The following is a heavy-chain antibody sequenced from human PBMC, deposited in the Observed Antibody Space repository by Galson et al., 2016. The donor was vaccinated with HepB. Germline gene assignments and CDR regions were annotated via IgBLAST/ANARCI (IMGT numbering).Heavy chain of an antibody. CDR2: ISAYNGNT. D-gene: IGHD6-19*01. J-gene: IGHJ4*02. CDR3: ARAVAGNDYFDY. V-gene: IGHV1-18*04. Sequence: SVKVSCKASGYTFTSYGINWVRQAPGQGLEWMGWISAYNGNTHYAQKLQGRVTMTTDTSTRTAYMELSSLRSEDTAVYYCARAVAGNDYFDYWGLGTLVTVSS. CDR1: GYTFTSYG.